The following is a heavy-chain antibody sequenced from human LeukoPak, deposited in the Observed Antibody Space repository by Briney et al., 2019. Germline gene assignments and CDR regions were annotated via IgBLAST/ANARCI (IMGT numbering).Heavy chain of an antibody. J-gene: IGHJ2*01. CDR3: ARALYRQRVVVVNAKNHWYFDL. CDR1: GFTFTSSW. Sequence: GGSLRLSCAASGFTFTSSWMSWVRQTPGKGLEWVANIKQDGSEKYYVGSVKGRFTISRDNAKNSLYLQMNSLRTEDTAVYYCARALYRQRVVVVNAKNHWYFDLWGRGTLVTVSS. V-gene: IGHV3-7*01. D-gene: IGHD2-21*01. CDR2: IKQDGSEK.